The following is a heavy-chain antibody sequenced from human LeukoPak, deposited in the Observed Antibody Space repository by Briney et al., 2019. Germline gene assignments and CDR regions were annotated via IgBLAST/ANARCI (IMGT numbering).Heavy chain of an antibody. D-gene: IGHD4-23*01. CDR3: ARGGGGNSFDY. V-gene: IGHV4-39*07. CDR1: GFIFSSYA. Sequence: GSLRLSCAASGFIFSSYAMSWVRQAPGKGLEWIGSIYYSGSTYYNPSLKSRVTISVDTSKNQFSLKLSSVTAADTAVYYCARGGGGNSFDYWGQGTLVTVSS. J-gene: IGHJ4*02. CDR2: IYYSGST.